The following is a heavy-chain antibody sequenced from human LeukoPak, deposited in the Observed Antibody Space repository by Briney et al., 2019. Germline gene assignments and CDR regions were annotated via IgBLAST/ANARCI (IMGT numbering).Heavy chain of an antibody. J-gene: IGHJ4*02. Sequence: PSETLSLTCTVSGGSLSSYYWSWIRQPPGKGLEWIGYIYYGGSTSHNPSLKSRVTISMDTSKNQFSLRLSSVTAADTAVYYCARSYGSGTYSGGYWGQGTLVTASS. V-gene: IGHV4-59*08. CDR1: GGSLSSYY. CDR3: ARSYGSGTYSGGY. D-gene: IGHD3-10*01. CDR2: IYYGGST.